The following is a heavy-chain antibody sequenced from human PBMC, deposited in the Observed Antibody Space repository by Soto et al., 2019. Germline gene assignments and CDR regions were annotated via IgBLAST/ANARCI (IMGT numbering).Heavy chain of an antibody. V-gene: IGHV4-31*03. CDR1: GGSFSGGCYY. D-gene: IGHD3-3*01. CDR3: VRSPIFGVVVNAFYI. CDR2: ISYSGST. J-gene: IGHJ3*02. Sequence: PSETRSLTGTVSGGSFSGGCYYWSWIRQHPGKGLESIGYISYSGSTKYKPSLQSRITISVDTSKNQFSLRLTSVTAADTAIYFCVRSPIFGVVVNAFYIWGPEPLVTVS.